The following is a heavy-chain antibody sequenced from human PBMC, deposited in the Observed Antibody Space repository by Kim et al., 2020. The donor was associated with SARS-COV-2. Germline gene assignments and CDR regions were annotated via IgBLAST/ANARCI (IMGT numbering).Heavy chain of an antibody. CDR1: GYTFTSYD. CDR3: SIKAVSRLGKHANYYYYGMDV. D-gene: IGHD3-3*02. CDR2: MNPNSGNT. V-gene: IGHV1-8*01. J-gene: IGHJ6*02. Sequence: ASVKVSCKASGYTFTSYDINWVRQATGQGLEWMGWMNPNSGNTGYAQKFQGRVTMTRNTSISTAYMELSSLRSEDTAVYYCSIKAVSRLGKHANYYYYGMDVWGQGTTVTVSS.